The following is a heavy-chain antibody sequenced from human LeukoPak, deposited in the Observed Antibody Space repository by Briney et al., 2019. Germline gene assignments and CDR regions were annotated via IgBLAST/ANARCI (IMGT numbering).Heavy chain of an antibody. CDR2: IYTSGST. Sequence: ASETPSLTCTVSGGSISSYFWSWIRQPPGKGLEWIGYIYTSGSTNYNPSLKSRVTISVDTSKNQFSLKLSSVTAADTAVYYCARHSAWYDAFDIWGQGTMVTVSS. J-gene: IGHJ3*02. D-gene: IGHD6-13*01. V-gene: IGHV4-4*09. CDR3: ARHSAWYDAFDI. CDR1: GGSISSYF.